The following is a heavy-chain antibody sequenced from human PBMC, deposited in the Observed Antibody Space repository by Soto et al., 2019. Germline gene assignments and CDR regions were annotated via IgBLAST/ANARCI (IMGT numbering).Heavy chain of an antibody. CDR1: GHLFNNHW. J-gene: IGHJ5*02. V-gene: IGHV5-51*01. CDR2: IFTRDSET. D-gene: IGHD3-10*01. Sequence: PGESLKVSCKGPGHLFNNHWIGWVRQTPGKCLEWMGLIFTRDSETKTSPSFQGHVSFSVDNSINTVYLQWTSLKTTDTGIYFCARGYFDSGHGYDLWGQGTLVTVSS. CDR3: ARGYFDSGHGYDL.